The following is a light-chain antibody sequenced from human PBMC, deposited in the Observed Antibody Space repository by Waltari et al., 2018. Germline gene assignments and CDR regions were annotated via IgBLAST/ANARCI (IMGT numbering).Light chain of an antibody. CDR3: QHRGHWPPDAT. J-gene: IGKJ3*01. CDR2: DTS. Sequence: EFVLTQSPATLSLSPGERAPLSCRASQSVSGYLAWYQQKPGQAPRLLIYDTSNRATGIPARFSGSGSGTDFTLTISSLEPEDFAVYYCQHRGHWPPDATFGPGTKVDIK. CDR1: QSVSGY. V-gene: IGKV3-11*01.